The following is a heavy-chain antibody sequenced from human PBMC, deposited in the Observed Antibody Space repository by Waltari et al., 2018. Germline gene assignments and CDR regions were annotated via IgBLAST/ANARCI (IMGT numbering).Heavy chain of an antibody. D-gene: IGHD3-22*01. V-gene: IGHV1-2*02. Sequence: VQLVPSGAEVKKPGASVKVSCKASGYTFTGHYMHWVRQAPGQGLEWMGWINPNSGGTNYAQKFQGRVTMTRDTSISTAYMELSRLRSDDTAVYYCARRPNTYYYDSSGYSFDYWGQGTLVTVSS. CDR2: INPNSGGT. CDR3: ARRPNTYYYDSSGYSFDY. CDR1: GYTFTGHY. J-gene: IGHJ4*02.